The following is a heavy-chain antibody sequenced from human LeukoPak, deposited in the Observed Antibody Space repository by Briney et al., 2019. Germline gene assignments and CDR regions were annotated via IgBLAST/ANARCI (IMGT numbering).Heavy chain of an antibody. V-gene: IGHV3-53*01. CDR2: IYSGGST. CDR3: ASPGSIAVADYYYGMDV. Sequence: GGSLRLSCAASGFTVSSNYMSWVRQAPGKGLEWVSVIYSGGSTYYADSVKGRFTISRDNSKNTLYLQMNSLRAEDTAVYYCASPGSIAVADYYYGMDVWGQGTTATVSS. D-gene: IGHD6-19*01. J-gene: IGHJ6*02. CDR1: GFTVSSNY.